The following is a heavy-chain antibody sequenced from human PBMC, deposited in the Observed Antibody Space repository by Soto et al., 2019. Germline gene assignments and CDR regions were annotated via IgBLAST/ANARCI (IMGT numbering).Heavy chain of an antibody. CDR3: ATSYSGSHTFDY. D-gene: IGHD1-26*01. Sequence: ASVKVSCKVSGYTLTELSMHWVRQAPGKGLEWMGGFDPEDGETIYAQKFQGRVTMTEDTYTDTAYMELSSLRSEDTAVYYCATSYSGSHTFDYWGQGTLVTVSS. V-gene: IGHV1-24*01. CDR2: FDPEDGET. J-gene: IGHJ4*02. CDR1: GYTLTELS.